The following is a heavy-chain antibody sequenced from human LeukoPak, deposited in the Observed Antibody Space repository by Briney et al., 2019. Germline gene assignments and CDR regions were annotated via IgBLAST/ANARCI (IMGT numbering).Heavy chain of an antibody. Sequence: GASVKVSCKASGYTFTSYDINWVRQATGQGLEWMGWMNPNSGNTGYAQKFQGRVTITRNTSISTAYMELSSLRSEDTAVYYCAKTRITMIVVVHPFDYWGQGTLVTVSS. CDR3: AKTRITMIVVVHPFDY. V-gene: IGHV1-8*03. CDR2: MNPNSGNT. J-gene: IGHJ4*02. D-gene: IGHD3-22*01. CDR1: GYTFTSYD.